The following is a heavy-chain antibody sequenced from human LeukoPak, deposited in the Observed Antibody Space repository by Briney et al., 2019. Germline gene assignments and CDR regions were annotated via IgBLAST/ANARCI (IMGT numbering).Heavy chain of an antibody. CDR3: ARAHDYGDYLYHYYYYMDV. D-gene: IGHD4-17*01. J-gene: IGHJ6*03. Sequence: ASVKVSCKASGYTFTSYYMHWVRQAPGQGLEWMGLINPTGGSTGYAQKFQGRVTITRNTSISTAYMELSSLRSEDTAVYYCARAHDYGDYLYHYYYYMDVWGKGTTVTVSS. V-gene: IGHV1-46*01. CDR1: GYTFTSYY. CDR2: INPTGGST.